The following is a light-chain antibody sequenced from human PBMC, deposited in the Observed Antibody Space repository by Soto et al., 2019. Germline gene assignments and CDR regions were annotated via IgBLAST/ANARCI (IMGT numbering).Light chain of an antibody. CDR2: GAS. J-gene: IGKJ1*01. CDR1: QSVSSNY. V-gene: IGKV3-20*01. CDR3: QQYGASPWT. Sequence: EIVLTQSPGTLSLSPGEGATLSCRASQSVSSNYLASYQQKPGQAPRLLIYGASSRATGIPDRFSGSGSGTDFTLTISRLEPEDFAVYYCQQYGASPWTFGQGTRVEIK.